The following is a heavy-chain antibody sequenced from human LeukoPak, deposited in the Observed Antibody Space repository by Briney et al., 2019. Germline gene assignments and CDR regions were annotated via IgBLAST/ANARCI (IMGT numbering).Heavy chain of an antibody. Sequence: PGRSLRLSCAASGFSFSSYAMSWVRQVPGRGLEWVSAISGSGGGTYYADSVKGRFTISRDNSKNTLYLQMNSLRAEDTAVYYCAKGVRLYSGVYSFDYWGQGILVTVSS. CDR3: AKGVRLYSGVYSFDY. CDR2: ISGSGGGT. D-gene: IGHD2-15*01. CDR1: GFSFSSYA. V-gene: IGHV3-23*01. J-gene: IGHJ4*02.